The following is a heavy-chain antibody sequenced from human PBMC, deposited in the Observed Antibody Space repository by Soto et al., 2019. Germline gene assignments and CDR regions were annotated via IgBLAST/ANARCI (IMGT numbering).Heavy chain of an antibody. J-gene: IGHJ6*03. CDR3: AKGSKGYCSGGSCYSVYYYYYYYMDV. D-gene: IGHD2-15*01. CDR2: ISYDGSNQ. V-gene: IGHV3-30*18. Sequence: QVQLVESGGGVVQPGRSLRLSCAASGFTFSSYGMHWVRQAPGKGLEWVAVISYDGSNQYYADSVKGRFTISRDNSKNTLYLQMNSLRAEDTAVYYCAKGSKGYCSGGSCYSVYYYYYYYMDVWGKGTTVTVSS. CDR1: GFTFSSYG.